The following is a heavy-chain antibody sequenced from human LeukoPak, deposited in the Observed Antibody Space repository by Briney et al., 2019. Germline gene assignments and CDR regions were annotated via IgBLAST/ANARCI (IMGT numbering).Heavy chain of an antibody. CDR2: IYPGGSET. V-gene: IGHV5-51*01. CDR3: ARASRDGYNQNFDH. Sequence: GESLKISCKGLGYSFSSYWNAWVRQRPGKGLEWMGIIYPGGSETRYDPSFQGQVTISADSSTSTAYLQWSSLKASDTAMYFCARASRDGYNQNFDHWGQGTLVTVSS. J-gene: IGHJ4*02. CDR1: GYSFSSYW. D-gene: IGHD5-24*01.